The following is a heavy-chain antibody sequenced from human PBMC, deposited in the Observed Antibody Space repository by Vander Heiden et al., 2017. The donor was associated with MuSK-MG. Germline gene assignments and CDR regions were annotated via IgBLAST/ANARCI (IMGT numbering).Heavy chain of an antibody. CDR3: AKDAGYSRGWYALDY. CDR2: ISGSGTET. CDR1: GFPFISQA. Sequence: EVHLLESGGGLVQPGGSLRLSCAASGFPFISQAMSWVRQAPGKGLEWVSSISGSGTETYYVDSVKGRFTISRDTSKYTLYLQMDSLRVGGTAVYYCAKDAGYSRGWYALDYWGQGALVTVSS. J-gene: IGHJ4*02. D-gene: IGHD6-19*01. V-gene: IGHV3-23*01.